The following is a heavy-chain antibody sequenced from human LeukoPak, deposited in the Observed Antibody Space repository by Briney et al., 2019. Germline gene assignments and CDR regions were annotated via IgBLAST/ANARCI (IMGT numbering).Heavy chain of an antibody. V-gene: IGHV4-59*01. J-gene: IGHJ4*02. Sequence: PSETLSLTCAVYGGSFSGYYWSWIRQPPGKGLEWIGNIYDRGSTKYNPSLKSRVTISVDTSKNQFSLRLSSVTAADTAVYYCARGRPFDNWGQGTLVTVSS. CDR2: IYDRGST. CDR3: ARGRPFDN. CDR1: GGSFSGYY.